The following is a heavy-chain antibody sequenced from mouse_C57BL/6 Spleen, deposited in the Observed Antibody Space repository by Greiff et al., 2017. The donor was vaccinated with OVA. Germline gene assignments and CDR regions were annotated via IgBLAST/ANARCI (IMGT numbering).Heavy chain of an antibody. D-gene: IGHD3-2*02. V-gene: IGHV1-61*01. J-gene: IGHJ4*01. CDR3: ARKGSGYAMDY. Sequence: QVQLQQPGAELVRPGSSVKLSCKASGYTFTSYWMDWVKQRPGQGLEWIGNIYPSDSETHYNQKFKDKATLTVDKSSSTAYMQLSSLTSEDSAVYYCARKGSGYAMDYWGQGTSVTVSS. CDR2: IYPSDSET. CDR1: GYTFTSYW.